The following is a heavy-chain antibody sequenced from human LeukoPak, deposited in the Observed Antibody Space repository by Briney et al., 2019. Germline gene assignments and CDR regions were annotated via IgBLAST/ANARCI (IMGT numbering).Heavy chain of an antibody. CDR3: ARENLNLRGAPAARYESLDY. CDR1: GFTFSSYG. D-gene: IGHD2-2*01. CDR2: IWYDGSNK. Sequence: GGPLRLSCAASGFTFSSYGMHWVRQAPGKGLEWVAVIWYDGSNKYYADSVKGRFTISRDNSKNTLYLQMNSLRAEDTAVYYCARENLNLRGAPAARYESLDYWGQGTLVTVSS. V-gene: IGHV3-33*01. J-gene: IGHJ4*02.